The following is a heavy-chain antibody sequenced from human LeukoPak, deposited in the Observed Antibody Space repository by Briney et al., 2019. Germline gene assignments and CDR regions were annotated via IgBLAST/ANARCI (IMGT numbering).Heavy chain of an antibody. J-gene: IGHJ4*02. CDR2: IYYSGST. CDR3: ARAHRGSGWEFDY. D-gene: IGHD6-19*01. V-gene: IGHV4-39*06. CDR1: GGSISSSSYY. Sequence: SETLSLTCTVSGGSISSSSYYWGWIRQPPGKGLEWIGSIYYSGSTYYNPSLKSRVTISVDTSKNQFPLKLSSVTAADTAVYYCARAHRGSGWEFDYWGQGTLVTVSS.